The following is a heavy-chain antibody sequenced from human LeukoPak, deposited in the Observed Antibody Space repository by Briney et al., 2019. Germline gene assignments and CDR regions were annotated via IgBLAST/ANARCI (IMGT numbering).Heavy chain of an antibody. CDR3: AVATVSPAFDY. CDR2: IYYSGST. Sequence: SETLSPTCTVSGGSISSGGYYWSWIRQHPGKGLEWIGYIYYSGSTYYNPSLKSRVTISVDTSKNQFSLKLSSVTAADTAVYYCAVATVSPAFDYWGQGTLVTVSS. J-gene: IGHJ4*02. V-gene: IGHV4-31*03. CDR1: GGSISSGGYY. D-gene: IGHD4-11*01.